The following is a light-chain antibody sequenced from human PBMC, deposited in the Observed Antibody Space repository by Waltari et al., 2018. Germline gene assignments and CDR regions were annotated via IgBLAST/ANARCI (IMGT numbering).Light chain of an antibody. CDR1: QRLLHSHGYNY. CDR3: MQALQMPDT. Sequence: EILMTESTLALSINPVEPAYIACRSSQRLLHSHGYNYLDWYRQKPGQSPQLLIYLGSRRASGVPDRFSGSGSGTDFTLEISRVEAEDVGVYYCMQALQMPDTFGQGTRLEIK. J-gene: IGKJ5*01. V-gene: IGKV2-28*01. CDR2: LGS.